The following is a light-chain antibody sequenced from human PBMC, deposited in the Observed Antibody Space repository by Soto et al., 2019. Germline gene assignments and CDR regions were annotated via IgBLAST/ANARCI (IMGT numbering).Light chain of an antibody. CDR2: KAS. CDR3: QHYKTYWT. J-gene: IGKJ1*01. Sequence: DIQMTQSPSILSASVGDRVTITCRASQSISSWLAWYQQKPGKAPNLLIYKASHLENGVPSRFSGSGSGTEFTLTISSLQPGDFATYYCQHYKTYWTFGPGTKVDIK. CDR1: QSISSW. V-gene: IGKV1-5*03.